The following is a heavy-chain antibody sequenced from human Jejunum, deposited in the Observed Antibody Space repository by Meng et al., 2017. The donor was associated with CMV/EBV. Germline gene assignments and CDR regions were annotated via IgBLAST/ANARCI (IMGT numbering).Heavy chain of an antibody. V-gene: IGHV4-4*01. CDR1: GGSLIGTEW. CDR2: IFHSGAT. J-gene: IGHJ4*02. CDR3: GDPPAGY. Sequence: TVSLTCVVSGGSLIGTEWWEWVRQPPGEGLEWVGEIFHSGATNYNPSLKSRVTISIDNSKNQFSLKLTSVTDADTAVYFCGDPPAGYWGQGVLVTVSS.